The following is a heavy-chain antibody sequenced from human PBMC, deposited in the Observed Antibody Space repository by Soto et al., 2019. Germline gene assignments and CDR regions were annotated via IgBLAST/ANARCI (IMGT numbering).Heavy chain of an antibody. CDR3: AREGVHNYNEYYFDY. CDR1: GFTFSYYA. CDR2: ISGIRDYI. Sequence: GGSLRLSCAASGFTFSYYALHWVRRAPGKGLEWVSSISGIRDYIRYADSVKGRFTISRDNAKTSLYLQMNSLTAEDTAVYYCAREGVHNYNEYYFDYWGQGALVTVSS. D-gene: IGHD3-22*01. J-gene: IGHJ4*02. V-gene: IGHV3-21*06.